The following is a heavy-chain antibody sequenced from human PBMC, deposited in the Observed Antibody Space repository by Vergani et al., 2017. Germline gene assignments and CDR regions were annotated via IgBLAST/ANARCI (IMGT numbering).Heavy chain of an antibody. CDR3: AGDSRYCSSMSGYVGGDWFDP. J-gene: IGHJ5*02. Sequence: QVQLVQSGVEVKKPGAPVKVSCKASGYTFTSYYMHWVRQAPGQVLEWMGIINPSGGSTSYAQKFQGRVTMTRDTSTSTVYMERSSLRSGDTAVYYWAGDSRYCSSMSGYVGGDWFDPWGQGTLVTVSS. CDR2: INPSGGST. D-gene: IGHD2-2*01. CDR1: GYTFTSYY. V-gene: IGHV1-46*01.